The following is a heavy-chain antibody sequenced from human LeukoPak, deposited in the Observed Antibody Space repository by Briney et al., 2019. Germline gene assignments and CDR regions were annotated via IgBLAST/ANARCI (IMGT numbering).Heavy chain of an antibody. Sequence: PGGSLRLSCAASGFTFSSYAMHWVRQAPGKGLEWVAVISYDGSNKYYADSVKGRFTISRDNSKNTLYLQMNSLRAEDTAIYYCARSSGWYHRGPDYYYYYMDVWGKGTTVTVSS. CDR3: ARSSGWYHRGPDYYYYYMDV. CDR2: ISYDGSNK. V-gene: IGHV3-30*04. J-gene: IGHJ6*03. D-gene: IGHD6-19*01. CDR1: GFTFSSYA.